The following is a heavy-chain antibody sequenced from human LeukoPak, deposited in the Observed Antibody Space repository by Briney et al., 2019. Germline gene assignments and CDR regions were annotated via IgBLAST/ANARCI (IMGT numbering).Heavy chain of an antibody. J-gene: IGHJ3*02. D-gene: IGHD3-10*01. CDR2: ISSSSTYI. CDR3: ARDTVTMVRGVIIGLGAFDI. CDR1: GFTFSSYS. Sequence: GGSLRLSCAASGFTFSSYSMNWVRQAPGKGLEWVSSISSSSTYIYYVDSVKGRFTISRDNAKNSLYLQMNSLRAEDTAVYYCARDTVTMVRGVIIGLGAFDIWGQGTMVTASS. V-gene: IGHV3-21*04.